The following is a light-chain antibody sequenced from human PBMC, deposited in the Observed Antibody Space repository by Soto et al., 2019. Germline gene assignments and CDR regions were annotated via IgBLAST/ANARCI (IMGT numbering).Light chain of an antibody. CDR1: SSDVGGYNY. Sequence: QSVLTQPASVSGSPGQSITISCTGTSSDVGGYNYVSWYQQHPGKAPKLMIYEVSNRPSGVSNRFSGSKSGNTASLTISGLQAEDEADYYCSSYTSRNTLVFGGGTKLTV. CDR3: SSYTSRNTLV. V-gene: IGLV2-14*01. CDR2: EVS. J-gene: IGLJ2*01.